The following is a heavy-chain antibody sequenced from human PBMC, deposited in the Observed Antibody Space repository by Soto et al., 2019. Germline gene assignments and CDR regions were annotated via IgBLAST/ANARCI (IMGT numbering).Heavy chain of an antibody. CDR1: GGAFSSYA. CDR3: ARVLQHYTYYDILTGHPDPYYGMAV. D-gene: IGHD3-9*01. V-gene: IGHV1-69*06. J-gene: IGHJ6*02. Sequence: SVKVSCKASGGAFSSYAISWVRQAPGQGLEWMGGIIPIFGTANYAQKFQGRVTITADKSTSTAYMELSSLRSEDTAVYYCARVLQHYTYYDILTGHPDPYYGMAVRGQGTTVTVSS. CDR2: IIPIFGTA.